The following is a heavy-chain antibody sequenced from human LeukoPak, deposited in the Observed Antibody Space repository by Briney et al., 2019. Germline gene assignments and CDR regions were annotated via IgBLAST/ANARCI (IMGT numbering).Heavy chain of an antibody. V-gene: IGHV1-46*01. Sequence: ASVKVSCKASGYTFTSYYMHWVRQAPGLGLEWMGIINPSRGTTGNAQKFQGRVTMTEDTSTDTAYMELSSLRSEDTAVYYCATTSLASQKVGATSLVDYWGQGTLVTVSS. CDR3: ATTSLASQKVGATSLVDY. J-gene: IGHJ4*02. CDR2: INPSRGTT. D-gene: IGHD1-26*01. CDR1: GYTFTSYY.